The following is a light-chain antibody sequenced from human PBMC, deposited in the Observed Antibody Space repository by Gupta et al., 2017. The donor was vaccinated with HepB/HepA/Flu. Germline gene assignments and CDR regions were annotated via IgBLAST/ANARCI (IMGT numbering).Light chain of an antibody. CDR1: QSISSC. Sequence: DIQMTQSPSTLSASLGDRVTITCRASQSISSCSARYQQKPGTPRKPRNNTASSLYSGVPSSISGSGSGTEFTISSIRPENAAFANYYGQQDNSYWTFGQGTKVEIK. CDR3: QQDNSYWT. V-gene: IGKV1-5*03. CDR2: TAS. J-gene: IGKJ1*01.